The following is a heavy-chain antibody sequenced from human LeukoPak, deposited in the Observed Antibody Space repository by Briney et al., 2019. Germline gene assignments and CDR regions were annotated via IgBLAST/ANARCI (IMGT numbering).Heavy chain of an antibody. D-gene: IGHD3-10*01. J-gene: IGHJ5*02. CDR1: GGSISSYY. V-gene: IGHV4-59*01. Sequence: SETLSLTCTVSGGSISSYYWSWIWQPPGKGLEWIGYIYYSGSTNYNPSLKSRVTISVDTSKNQFSLKLSSVTAADTAVYYCARGGFGELLLDNWFDPWGQGTLATVSS. CDR3: ARGGFGELLLDNWFDP. CDR2: IYYSGST.